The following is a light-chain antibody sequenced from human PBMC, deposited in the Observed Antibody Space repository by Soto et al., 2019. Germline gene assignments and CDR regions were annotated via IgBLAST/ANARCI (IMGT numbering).Light chain of an antibody. J-gene: IGKJ1*01. CDR2: YTS. Sequence: EIVMTQSPATLAVSPGDTATLSCRASQSLSDNLAWYRQKPGQAPRLLIYYTSNRATGIPARFSGSGSGTDFTLTINSLAPEDFAIYYCHQRQSWPRTFGQGTKVDIK. CDR3: HQRQSWPRT. V-gene: IGKV3-11*01. CDR1: QSLSDN.